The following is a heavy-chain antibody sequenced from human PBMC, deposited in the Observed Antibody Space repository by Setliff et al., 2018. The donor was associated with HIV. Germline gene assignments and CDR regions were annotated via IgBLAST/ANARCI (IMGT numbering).Heavy chain of an antibody. CDR1: GFTFSSYA. CDR3: AALSLRTNTVYGILSTRFDP. D-gene: IGHD2-8*01. V-gene: IGHV3-30*04. Sequence: PGGSLRLSCAASGFTFSSYAMHWVRQAPGKGLEWVAVISYDGSNKYYADSVKGRFTISRDNSKNTLYLQMNSLRAEDTALYYCAALSLRTNTVYGILSTRFDPWGRGTLVTVSS. CDR2: ISYDGSNK. J-gene: IGHJ5*02.